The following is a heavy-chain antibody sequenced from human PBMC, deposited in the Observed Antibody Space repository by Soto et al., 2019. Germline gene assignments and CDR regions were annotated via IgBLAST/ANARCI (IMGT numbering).Heavy chain of an antibody. D-gene: IGHD3-10*02. J-gene: IGHJ4*02. V-gene: IGHV4-39*01. Sequence: QLQLQESGPGLVKPSETLSLTCTVSDGSISSSSYYWGWIRQPPGKGLEWLGTIYYSGSTYYNPSLKSRVTTSVDTSKNQFSLKLSSVTAADTAVYYCARREMFGAFDYWGQGTLVTVSS. CDR1: DGSISSSSYY. CDR3: ARREMFGAFDY. CDR2: IYYSGST.